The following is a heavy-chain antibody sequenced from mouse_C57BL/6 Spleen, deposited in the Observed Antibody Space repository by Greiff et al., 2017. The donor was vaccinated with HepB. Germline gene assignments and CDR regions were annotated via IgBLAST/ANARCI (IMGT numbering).Heavy chain of an antibody. V-gene: IGHV1-15*01. CDR1: GYTFTDYE. CDR3: TSIYSNYEGAY. J-gene: IGHJ3*01. D-gene: IGHD2-5*01. CDR2: IDPETGGT. Sequence: QVHVKQSGAELVRPGASVTLSCKASGYTFTDYEMHWVKQTPVHGLEWIGAIDPETGGTAYNQKFKGKAILTADKSSSTAYMELRSLTSEDSAVYYCTSIYSNYEGAYWGQGTLVTVSA.